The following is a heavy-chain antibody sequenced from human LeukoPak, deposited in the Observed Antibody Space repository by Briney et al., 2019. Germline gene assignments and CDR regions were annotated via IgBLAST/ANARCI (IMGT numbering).Heavy chain of an antibody. D-gene: IGHD2-15*01. V-gene: IGHV1-46*01. Sequence: ASVKVSCKASGYIFTSYYMHWVRQAPGQGLEWMGIINPSGGSTSYAQKFQGRVTMTRDMSTSTVYMELSSLRSEDTAVYYCARGVVAATFYYYMDVWDKGTTVTVSS. CDR3: ARGVVAATFYYYMDV. CDR1: GYIFTSYY. CDR2: INPSGGST. J-gene: IGHJ6*03.